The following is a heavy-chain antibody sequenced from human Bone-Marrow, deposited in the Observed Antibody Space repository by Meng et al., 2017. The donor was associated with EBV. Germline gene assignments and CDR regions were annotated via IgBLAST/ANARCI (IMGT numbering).Heavy chain of an antibody. V-gene: IGHV4-34*01. D-gene: IGHD3-9*01. CDR2: INHSGST. CDR3: AKALLVIIPWYFDY. CDR1: GGSFSGYY. Sequence: QVQLQQWGAGLLKPSETLSLTCAVYGGSFSGYYWSWIRQPSGKGLEWIGEINHSGSTNYNPSLKSRVTISVDTSKNQFSLKLSSVTAADTAVYYCAKALLVIIPWYFDYWGQGTLVTVSS. J-gene: IGHJ4*02.